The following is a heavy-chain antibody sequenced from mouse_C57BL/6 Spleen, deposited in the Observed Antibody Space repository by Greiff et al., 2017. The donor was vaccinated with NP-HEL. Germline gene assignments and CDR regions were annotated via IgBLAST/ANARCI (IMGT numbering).Heavy chain of an antibody. CDR2: IDPENGDT. Sequence: EVQLQQSGAELVRPGASVKLSCTASGFNIKDDYMHWVKQRPEQGLEWIGWIDPENGDTEYASKFQGKATITADTSSNTAYLQLSSLTSEDTAVYYCTTRLLREAAWFAYWGQGTLVTVSA. V-gene: IGHV14-4*01. CDR3: TTRLLREAAWFAY. J-gene: IGHJ3*01. D-gene: IGHD2-3*01. CDR1: GFNIKDDY.